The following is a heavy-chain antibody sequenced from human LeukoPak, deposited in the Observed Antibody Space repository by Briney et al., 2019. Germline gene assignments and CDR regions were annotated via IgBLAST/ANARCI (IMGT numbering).Heavy chain of an antibody. CDR3: ARDQYYYDSSGAFDI. CDR1: GFTFSSYA. D-gene: IGHD3-22*01. V-gene: IGHV3-30-3*01. Sequence: GRSLRLSCAASGFTFSSYAMHWVRQAPGKGLEWVAVISYDGSNKYYADSVKGRFTISRDNSKNTLYLQMNSLRAEDTAVYYCARDQYYYDSSGAFDIWGQGTMATVSS. CDR2: ISYDGSNK. J-gene: IGHJ3*02.